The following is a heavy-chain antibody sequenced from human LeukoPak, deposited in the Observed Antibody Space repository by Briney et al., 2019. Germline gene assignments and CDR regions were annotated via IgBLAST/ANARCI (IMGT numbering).Heavy chain of an antibody. V-gene: IGHV4-30-2*01. Sequence: PSETLSLTCTVSGGSISSGGYYWSWIRQPPGKGLEWIGYIYHSGSTYYNPSLKSRVTISVDTSKNQFSLKLNSVTAADTAVYYCARHGVGRGGDFDYWGQGTLVTVSS. D-gene: IGHD3-10*01. CDR2: IYHSGST. CDR3: ARHGVGRGGDFDY. J-gene: IGHJ4*02. CDR1: GGSISSGGYY.